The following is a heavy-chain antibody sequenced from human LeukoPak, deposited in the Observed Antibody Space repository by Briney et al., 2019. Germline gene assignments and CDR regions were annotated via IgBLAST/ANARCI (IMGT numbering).Heavy chain of an antibody. J-gene: IGHJ2*01. CDR3: ARRPFVAGVGASSGYFDP. Sequence: SETLSLTCTVSGASITSYYWTWIRQPPGKGLEWIGYIYSSANRDLNPSLKSRVTISVDATKCQVTLTLFSVTASDTALYYCARRPFVAGVGASSGYFDPWGRGTLVTVSS. D-gene: IGHD1-26*01. CDR2: IYSSANR. V-gene: IGHV4-4*08. CDR1: GASITSYY.